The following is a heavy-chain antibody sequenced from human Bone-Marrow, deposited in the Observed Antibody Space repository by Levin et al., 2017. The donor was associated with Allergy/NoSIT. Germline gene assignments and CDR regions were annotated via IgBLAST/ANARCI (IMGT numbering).Heavy chain of an antibody. Sequence: GESLKISCKASGYTFTSYDINWVRQATGQGLEWMGWMNPNSGNTGYPQKFQGRVTMTRNTSISTAYMELSSLRSEDTAVDYCAREVGATPNLNFDYWGQGTLVTVSS. D-gene: IGHD1-26*01. CDR1: GYTFTSYD. V-gene: IGHV1-8*01. CDR2: MNPNSGNT. J-gene: IGHJ4*02. CDR3: AREVGATPNLNFDY.